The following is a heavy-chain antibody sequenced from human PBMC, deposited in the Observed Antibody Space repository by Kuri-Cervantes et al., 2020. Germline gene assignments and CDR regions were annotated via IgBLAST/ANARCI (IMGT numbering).Heavy chain of an antibody. D-gene: IGHD1-26*01. CDR1: GSTFSSYA. Sequence: GESLKISCAASGSTFSSYAMHWVRQAPGKGLEWVAVISYDGSNKYYADSVKGRFTISRDNSKNTVYLQMNSLRPEDTAVYFCAKSNGWEFDYYYYGMDVWGQGTTVTVSS. CDR3: AKSNGWEFDYYYYGMDV. J-gene: IGHJ6*02. V-gene: IGHV3-30-3*02. CDR2: ISYDGSNK.